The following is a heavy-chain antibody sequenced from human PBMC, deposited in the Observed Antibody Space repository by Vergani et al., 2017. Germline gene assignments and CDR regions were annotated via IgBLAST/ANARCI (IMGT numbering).Heavy chain of an antibody. CDR2: IYNTGGT. Sequence: QVQLKESGPGLVGPSETLSLTCTVSGGPFSGGSHYWSWIRQSAGKGLKWIGRIYNTGGTNYDPSLKTRVTMSVDTSKNQFSLKLASVTAADTAIYYCARFSSGFVAWGPGTPVTVSS. J-gene: IGHJ4*02. CDR1: GGPFSGGSHY. V-gene: IGHV4-61*02. D-gene: IGHD5-12*01. CDR3: ARFSSGFVA.